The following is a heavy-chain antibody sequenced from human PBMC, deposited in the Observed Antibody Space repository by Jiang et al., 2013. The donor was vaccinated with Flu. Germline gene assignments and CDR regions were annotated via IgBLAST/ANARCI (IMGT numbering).Heavy chain of an antibody. D-gene: IGHD6-19*01. Sequence: LTCAISGDSVSSNSAAWNWIRQSPSRGLEWLGRTYYRSKWYNDYAVSVKSRITVNPDTSKNQFSLQLNSVTPEDTAVYYCARAGLGWSSGWYGFDYWGQGTLVTVSS. CDR1: GDSVSSNSAA. CDR3: ARAGLGWSSGWYGFDY. V-gene: IGHV6-1*01. CDR2: TYYRSKWYN. J-gene: IGHJ4*02.